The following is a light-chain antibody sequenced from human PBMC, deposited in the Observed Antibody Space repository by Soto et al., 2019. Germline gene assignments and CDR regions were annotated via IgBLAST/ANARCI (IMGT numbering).Light chain of an antibody. V-gene: IGKV1-39*01. Sequence: DIQMTQSPSSLSASVGDRVTITCRARQSISSSLNWYQQKPGKAPKLLIYAASSLQSGVPSRFSGSGSGTDFTLTISSLQPEDFATYYCQQSYSTPSFGQGTKVEIK. J-gene: IGKJ1*01. CDR1: QSISSS. CDR3: QQSYSTPS. CDR2: AAS.